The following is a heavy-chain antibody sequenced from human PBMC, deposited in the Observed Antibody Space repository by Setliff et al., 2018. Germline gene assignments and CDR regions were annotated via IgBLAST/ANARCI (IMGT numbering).Heavy chain of an antibody. J-gene: IGHJ6*03. CDR1: GGTFSSYA. V-gene: IGHV1-69*06. CDR3: ARDTFGRGRHPPWSGYPYYYMDV. D-gene: IGHD3-3*01. Sequence: SVKVSCKASGGTFSSYAISWVRQAPGQGLEWMGRIIPIFGTANYARKFQGRVTITADKSTSTAYMELSSLRSEDTAVYYCARDTFGRGRHPPWSGYPYYYMDVWGKGTAVTVSS. CDR2: IIPIFGTA.